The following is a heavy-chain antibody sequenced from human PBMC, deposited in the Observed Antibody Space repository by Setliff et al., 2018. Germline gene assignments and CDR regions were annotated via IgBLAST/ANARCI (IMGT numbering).Heavy chain of an antibody. V-gene: IGHV4-34*01. CDR2: INHSDST. Sequence: SETLSLTCAVYGGSFSGYYWSWIRPPPGKGLEWIGEINHSDSTNYNPSLKSRVTISVDTSKNQFSLTLSTVTAADTAVYYCARGRRGRPNTQQPNSLRAEDTAIYYCAGGYPSNFDYWGQGTLVTVSS. CDR3: ARGRRGRPNTQQPNSLRAEDTAIYYCAGGYPSNFDY. J-gene: IGHJ4*02. CDR1: GGSFSGYY. D-gene: IGHD3-22*01.